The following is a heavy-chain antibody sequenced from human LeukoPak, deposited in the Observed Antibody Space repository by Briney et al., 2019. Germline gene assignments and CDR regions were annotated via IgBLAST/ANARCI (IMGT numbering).Heavy chain of an antibody. CDR2: ISYDGGNK. CDR1: GFTFSRCA. CDR3: ARSSSYYHFGMDV. Sequence: PGGSLRLSCVASGFTFSRCAMHWVRQAPGKGLEWVAVISYDGGNKYYADSVKGRFTISRDNSKNTLYLQMNSLRAEDTAVYYCARSSSYYHFGMDVWGQGTTVTVSS. V-gene: IGHV3-30-3*01. J-gene: IGHJ6*02. D-gene: IGHD3-22*01.